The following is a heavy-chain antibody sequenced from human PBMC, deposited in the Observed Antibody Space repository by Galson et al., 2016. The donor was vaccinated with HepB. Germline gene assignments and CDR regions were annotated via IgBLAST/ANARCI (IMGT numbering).Heavy chain of an antibody. CDR2: IYPDDSDT. Sequence: QSGAEVKKPGESLKISCQASGYSFTTFWIGWVRQLPGKGLEWMGVIYPDDSDTTYSPSFQGQVTISADKSLRTAYLQWSSLETSDTAIYYCARHVGGLWFDFWGQGTLVTVSS. J-gene: IGHJ4*02. CDR3: ARHVGGLWFDF. CDR1: GYSFTTFW. D-gene: IGHD1-26*01. V-gene: IGHV5-51*01.